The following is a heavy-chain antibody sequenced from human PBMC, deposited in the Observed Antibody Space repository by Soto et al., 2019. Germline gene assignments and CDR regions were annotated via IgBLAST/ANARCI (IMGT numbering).Heavy chain of an antibody. J-gene: IGHJ3*02. V-gene: IGHV3-15*01. CDR3: TTDTRLGTRGRAFDI. D-gene: IGHD1-1*01. CDR2: IKSKTDGGTT. CDR1: GFNFSHAW. Sequence: LILSCEDSGFNFSHAWMSWFRQAPVKGLEWVGRIKSKTDGGTTDYAAPVKGRFTISRDDSKNTLYLQMNSLKTEDTAVYYCTTDTRLGTRGRAFDIWGQGTMVTGSS.